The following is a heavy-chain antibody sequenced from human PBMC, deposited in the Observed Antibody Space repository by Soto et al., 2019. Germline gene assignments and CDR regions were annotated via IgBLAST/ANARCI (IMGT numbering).Heavy chain of an antibody. D-gene: IGHD3-3*01. CDR3: ARGLLYDFWSGFIPTDNWFDP. Sequence: ASVKVSCKASGYTFTSYDINWVRQATGQGLEWMGWMNPNSGNTGYAQKFQGRVTMTRNTSISTAYVELSSLRSEDTAVYYCARGLLYDFWSGFIPTDNWFDPWGQGTLVTVSS. CDR2: MNPNSGNT. CDR1: GYTFTSYD. V-gene: IGHV1-8*01. J-gene: IGHJ5*02.